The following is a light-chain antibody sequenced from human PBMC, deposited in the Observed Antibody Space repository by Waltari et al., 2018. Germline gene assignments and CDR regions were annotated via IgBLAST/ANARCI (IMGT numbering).Light chain of an antibody. V-gene: IGLV3-19*01. CDR1: SPRRYY. Sequence: SSELTQAPAVSVALGQTVRITCLGDSPRRYYASWYQQRPGQAPILVLYGQDNRPSGIPDRFSGSTSGNTASLTITGAQAEDEADYYCLSRDTSSTRLFGGGTRLTV. CDR3: LSRDTSSTRL. J-gene: IGLJ2*01. CDR2: GQD.